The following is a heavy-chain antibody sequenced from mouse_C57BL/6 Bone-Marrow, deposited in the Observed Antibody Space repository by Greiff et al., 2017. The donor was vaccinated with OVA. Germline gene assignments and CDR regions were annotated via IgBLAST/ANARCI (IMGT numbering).Heavy chain of an antibody. CDR2: ISSGGDYI. CDR1: GFTFSSYA. Sequence: EVMLVESGEGLVKPGGSLKLTCAASGFTFSSYAMSWVRQTPEKRLEWVAYISSGGDYIYYADTVKGRFTISRDNARNTLYLQMSSLKSEDTAMYYCTRDHYYGIDYWGQGTTLTVSS. V-gene: IGHV5-9-1*02. CDR3: TRDHYYGIDY. D-gene: IGHD1-2*01. J-gene: IGHJ2*01.